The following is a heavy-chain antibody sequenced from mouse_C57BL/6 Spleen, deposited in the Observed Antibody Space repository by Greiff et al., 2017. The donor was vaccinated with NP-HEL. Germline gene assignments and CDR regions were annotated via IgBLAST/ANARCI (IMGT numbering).Heavy chain of an antibody. CDR3: TGGIYYYGSSDY. CDR2: IRLKSDNYAT. D-gene: IGHD1-1*01. J-gene: IGHJ2*01. Sequence: EVKLMESGGGLVHPGGSMKLSCVASGFTFSNYWMNWVRQSPEKGLEWVAQIRLKSDNYATHYAESVKGRFTISRDDSKSSVYLQMNNLRAEDTGIYYCTGGIYYYGSSDYWGQGTTLTVSS. CDR1: GFTFSNYW. V-gene: IGHV6-3*01.